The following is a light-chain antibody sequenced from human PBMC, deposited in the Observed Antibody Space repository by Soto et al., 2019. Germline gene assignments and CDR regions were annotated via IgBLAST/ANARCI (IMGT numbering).Light chain of an antibody. J-gene: IGKJ1*01. CDR1: QGISTY. Sequence: DIQRTQPPSSLSASVGDRVTITCRASQGISTYLNWYQQKPGKAPKLLIYAASSLQSGVPSRFSCSGSETDFTLTISSMQHEAFATYSSQHIKTWTIGQGTKVDIK. CDR2: AAS. CDR3: QHIKTWT. V-gene: IGKV1-39*01.